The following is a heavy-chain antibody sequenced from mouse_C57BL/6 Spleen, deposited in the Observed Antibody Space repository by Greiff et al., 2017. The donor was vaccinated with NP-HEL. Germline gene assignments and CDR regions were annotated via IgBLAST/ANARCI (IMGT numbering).Heavy chain of an antibody. V-gene: IGHV3-6*01. CDR3: ADDGGFAY. D-gene: IGHD2-3*01. Sequence: VQLQQSGPGLVKPSQSLSLTCSVTGYSITSGYYWNWIRQFPGNKLEWMGYISYDGSNNYNPSLKNRISITRDTSKNQFFLKLNSVTTEDTATYYCADDGGFAYWGQGTLVTVSA. J-gene: IGHJ3*01. CDR1: GYSITSGYY. CDR2: ISYDGSN.